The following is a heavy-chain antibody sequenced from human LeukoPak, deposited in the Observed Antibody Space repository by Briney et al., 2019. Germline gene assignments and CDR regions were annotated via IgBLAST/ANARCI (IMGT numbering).Heavy chain of an antibody. CDR1: GFSVSSDY. CDR3: ARDIHPLRGRVTTVSLGY. CDR2: ISSSSSTI. J-gene: IGHJ4*02. D-gene: IGHD4-17*01. Sequence: PGGSLRLSCAASGFSVSSDYMTWVRQAPGKGLEWVSYISSSSSTIYYADSVKGRFTISRDNAKNSLYLQMNSLRDEDTAVYYCARDIHPLRGRVTTVSLGYWGQGTLVTVSS. V-gene: IGHV3-48*02.